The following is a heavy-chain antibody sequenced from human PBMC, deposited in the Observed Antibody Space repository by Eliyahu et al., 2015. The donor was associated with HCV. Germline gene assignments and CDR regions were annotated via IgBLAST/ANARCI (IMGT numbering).Heavy chain of an antibody. CDR3: ARSGVEMATPETADAFDI. CDR1: GGTFAPYA. D-gene: IGHD5-24*01. V-gene: IGHV1-69*18. J-gene: IGHJ3*02. Sequence: QVQLVQSGAEVKRPGSSMKVSCKASGGTFAPYAIIWVRQAPGQGLQWMGMIIPLFGTTKYAQDFQGRLTISADESTNAAYMQLRSLTSEDTAVYFCARSGVEMATPETADAFDIWGQGTLVTVSS. CDR2: IIPLFGTT.